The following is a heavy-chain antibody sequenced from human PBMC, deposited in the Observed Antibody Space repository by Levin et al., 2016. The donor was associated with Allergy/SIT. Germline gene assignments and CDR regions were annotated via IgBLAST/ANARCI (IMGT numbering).Heavy chain of an antibody. CDR1: GFTFSDYY. V-gene: IGHV3-7*03. CDR2: IKEDGGVK. CDR3: ARLLGAVTTYDY. D-gene: IGHD6-19*01. J-gene: IGHJ4*02. Sequence: GESLKISCAASGFTFSDYYMSWVRQAPGEGLEWVASIKEDGGVKHYVDSVKGRFIVSRDNAKNSLFLEMKSLRAEDTAVYYCARLLGAVTTYDYWGQGTLVTVSS.